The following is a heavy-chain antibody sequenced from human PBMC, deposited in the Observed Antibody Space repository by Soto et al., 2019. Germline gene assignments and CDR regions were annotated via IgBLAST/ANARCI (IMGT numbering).Heavy chain of an antibody. V-gene: IGHV2-5*02. Sequence: SGHTLVNPTQPRTLNCTFSGFSLSTSGVAVGWIRQVQRKAPEWLAFLFWDDDKRYSPSLENRLTITKDTSKNQVVLTMTNMDPVDTATYYCARIFACWSCYYFSYWGRGTLVTVSS. CDR1: GFSLSTSGVA. D-gene: IGHD3-3*01. J-gene: IGHJ4*02. CDR2: LFWDDDK. CDR3: ARIFACWSCYYFSY.